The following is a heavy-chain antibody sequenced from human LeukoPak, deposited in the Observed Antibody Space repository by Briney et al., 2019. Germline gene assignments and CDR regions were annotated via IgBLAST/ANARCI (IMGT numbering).Heavy chain of an antibody. V-gene: IGHV1-46*01. D-gene: IGHD5-24*01. CDR3: AMFVGYNFDY. CDR2: INPDAGST. J-gene: IGHJ4*02. CDR1: GYTFTSYY. Sequence: ASVKVSCKASGYTFTSYYMHWVRQAPGQGLEWMGMINPDAGSTSYTQKFQGRVTMTRDTSTSTVYMELTSLRSEDTAVYYCAMFVGYNFDYWGQGTLVTVSS.